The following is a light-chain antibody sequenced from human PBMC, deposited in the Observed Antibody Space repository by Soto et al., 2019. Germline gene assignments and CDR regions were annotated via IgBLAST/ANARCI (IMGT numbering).Light chain of an antibody. V-gene: IGKV3-20*01. CDR2: DTS. J-gene: IGKJ1*01. Sequence: EIVLTQSPGTLSLSPEERATLSCRASQSVRDRYLAWYQQKPGQAPSLLIYDTSTRATGVPDRFSGSGSGTDFALTISRVEPEDFAIYFCQQYGSSPGTFGQVTKVDIK. CDR1: QSVRDRY. CDR3: QQYGSSPGT.